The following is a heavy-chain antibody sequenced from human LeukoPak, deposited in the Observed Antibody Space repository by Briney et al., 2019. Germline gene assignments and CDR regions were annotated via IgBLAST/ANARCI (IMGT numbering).Heavy chain of an antibody. J-gene: IGHJ4*02. CDR2: INNNGGST. Sequence: GGSLRLSCSASAFTFSSYAMHWVRQAPGKGLEYVSGINNNGGSTYYAASVKGRFTISRDNSKNTLHLQMSSLRAEDTAVYYCVKGYYFDYWGQGTLVTVSS. CDR3: VKGYYFDY. CDR1: AFTFSSYA. V-gene: IGHV3-64D*09.